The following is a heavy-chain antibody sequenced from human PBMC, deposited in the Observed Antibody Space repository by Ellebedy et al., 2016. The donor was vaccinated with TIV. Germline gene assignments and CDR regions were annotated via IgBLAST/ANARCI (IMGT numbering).Heavy chain of an antibody. D-gene: IGHD3-3*01. CDR1: GVSIRTYY. CDR2: IFHSGST. J-gene: IGHJ6*02. CDR3: ARGNRDSGSGYHPSFYYGLDV. Sequence: MPSETLSLTCTVSGVSIRTYYWSWIRQPPGKGLECIGYIFHSGSTNYNPSLKSRVAIAVDTSKNQFSLRLTSVTAADTAVYYCARGNRDSGSGYHPSFYYGLDVWGQGTTVTVSS. V-gene: IGHV4-59*01.